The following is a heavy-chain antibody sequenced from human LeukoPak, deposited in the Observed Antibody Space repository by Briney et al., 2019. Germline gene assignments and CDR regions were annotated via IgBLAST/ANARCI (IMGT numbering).Heavy chain of an antibody. CDR1: GFIFSNYK. V-gene: IGHV3-48*03. J-gene: IGHJ4*02. CDR3: TRDFRTAYCHGGNYYYPYPRDY. Sequence: GGSLRLSCAASGFIFSNYKMNWVRQAPGKGPEWISYIGSSGTTIYYADSVKGRFTVSRDNAKNSLYLQMNSLRAEDTALYYCTRDFRTAYCHGGNYYYPYPRDYWGQGTLVTVSS. D-gene: IGHD2-15*01. CDR2: IGSSGTTI.